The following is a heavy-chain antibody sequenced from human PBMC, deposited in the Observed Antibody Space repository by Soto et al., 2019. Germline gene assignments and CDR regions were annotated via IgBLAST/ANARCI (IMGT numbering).Heavy chain of an antibody. Sequence: GASVKVSCKASGGTFSSYAISWVRQAPGQGLEWMGGIIPIFGTANYAQKFQGRVTITADKSTSTAYMELSSLRSEDTAVYYCAREGSGPTSTSSNWGQGTLVTVSS. CDR1: GGTFSSYA. J-gene: IGHJ4*02. CDR3: AREGSGPTSTSSN. D-gene: IGHD3-10*01. CDR2: IIPIFGTA. V-gene: IGHV1-69*06.